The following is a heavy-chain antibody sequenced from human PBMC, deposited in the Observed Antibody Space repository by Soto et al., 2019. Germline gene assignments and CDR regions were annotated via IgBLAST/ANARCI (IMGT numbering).Heavy chain of an antibody. Sequence: GGSLRLSCAASGFTVSSTYMSWVRQAPGRGLEWVSFIYAGGTTYYADSVRGRFTISRDTSKNTLYLQMNGLRAEDTAVYYCARATMIALLTSWGQGTLVTLAS. CDR3: ARATMIALLTS. J-gene: IGHJ5*02. D-gene: IGHD3-22*01. V-gene: IGHV3-53*01. CDR1: GFTVSSTY. CDR2: IYAGGTT.